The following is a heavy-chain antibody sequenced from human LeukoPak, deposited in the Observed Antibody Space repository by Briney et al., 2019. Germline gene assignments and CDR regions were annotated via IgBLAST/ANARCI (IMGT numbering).Heavy chain of an antibody. J-gene: IGHJ4*02. D-gene: IGHD2-2*01. CDR1: GFTFSNYA. CDR3: ARDTRLMYYFDF. V-gene: IGHV3-23*01. CDR2: ITRFTGTT. Sequence: GGSLRLSCAASGFTFSNYAMTWVRQAPGRGLEWISTITRFTGTTYYAGSVKGRFTISRGDSNNTLYLQMNNLRAGDTAVYYCARDTRLMYYFDFWGQGALVTVSS.